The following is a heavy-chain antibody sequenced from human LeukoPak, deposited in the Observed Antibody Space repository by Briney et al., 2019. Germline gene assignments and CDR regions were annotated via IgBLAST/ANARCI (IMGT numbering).Heavy chain of an antibody. CDR2: IIPILGIA. CDR1: GGTFSSYA. V-gene: IGHV1-69*04. CDR3: ARLVPAAISST. J-gene: IGHJ5*02. Sequence: SVKVSCKASGGTFSSYAISWVRHAPGQGLEWMGRIIPILGIANYAQKFQGRVTITADKSTSTAYMELSSLRSEDTAVYYCARLVPAAISSTWGQGTLVTVSS. D-gene: IGHD2-2*01.